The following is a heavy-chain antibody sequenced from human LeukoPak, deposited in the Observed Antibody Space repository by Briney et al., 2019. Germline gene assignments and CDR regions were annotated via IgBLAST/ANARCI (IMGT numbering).Heavy chain of an antibody. CDR2: ISYDGSNK. CDR3: ARVHLSYSSSPYFDY. J-gene: IGHJ4*02. V-gene: IGHV3-30*03. CDR1: GFTFSSYG. Sequence: GGSLRLSCTASGFTFSSYGVHWVRQAPGKGLEWVAFISYDGSNKYYADSVKGRFTISRDNSKNTLYLQMNGLRAEDTAVYYCARVHLSYSSSPYFDYWGQGTLVTVSS. D-gene: IGHD6-6*01.